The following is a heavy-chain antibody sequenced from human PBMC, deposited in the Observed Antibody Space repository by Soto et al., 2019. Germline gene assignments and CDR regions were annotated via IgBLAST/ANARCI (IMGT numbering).Heavy chain of an antibody. CDR1: GGTFSKYA. CDR2: IIPIFGTA. J-gene: IGHJ3*02. Sequence: SVKVSCKDSGGTFSKYAISWVRQAPGQRLEWKGGIIPIFGTANYAQKFQGRVTITADESTSTAYMELSSLRSEDTAVYYCARGQSSEYYYDSSGYYFRFTAFDIWGQGTMVTVSS. CDR3: ARGQSSEYYYDSSGYYFRFTAFDI. V-gene: IGHV1-69*13. D-gene: IGHD3-22*01.